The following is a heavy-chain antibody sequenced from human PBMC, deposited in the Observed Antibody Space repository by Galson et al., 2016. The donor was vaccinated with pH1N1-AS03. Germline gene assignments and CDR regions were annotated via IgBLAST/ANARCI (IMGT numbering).Heavy chain of an antibody. CDR2: IEWNDDR. CDR3: ARMWTEHCDSSTDF. D-gene: IGHD2-21*02. CDR1: GFSLSSSGMC. V-gene: IGHV2-70*11. Sequence: PALVKPPQTLTLTCTFSGFSLSSSGMCVNWIRQPPGKALEWLARIEWNDDRYYTTSLKTRLTISKDTSKNQVVLTMTNMDAVSTATYYSARMWTEHCDSSTDFGGQPILVTVSS. J-gene: IGHJ4*02.